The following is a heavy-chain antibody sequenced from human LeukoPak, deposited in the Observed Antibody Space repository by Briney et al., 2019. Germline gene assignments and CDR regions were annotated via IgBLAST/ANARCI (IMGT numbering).Heavy chain of an antibody. Sequence: ASVKVSCKASGGTFSSYAISWVRQAPRQGLEWMGGIIPIFGTANYAQKFQGRVTITADESTSTAYMELSSLRSEDTAVYYCASAAYYYGSGSYDNVFQLQFDYWGQGTLVTVSS. D-gene: IGHD3-10*01. CDR2: IIPIFGTA. CDR3: ASAAYYYGSGSYDNVFQLQFDY. CDR1: GGTFSSYA. V-gene: IGHV1-69*13. J-gene: IGHJ4*02.